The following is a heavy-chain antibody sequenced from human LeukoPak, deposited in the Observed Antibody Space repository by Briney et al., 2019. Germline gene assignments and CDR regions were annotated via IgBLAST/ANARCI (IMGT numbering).Heavy chain of an antibody. CDR2: IYYSGNT. CDR1: GGSISLYY. J-gene: IGHJ4*02. D-gene: IGHD2-15*01. V-gene: IGHV4-59*12. Sequence: SETLSLTCTVSGGSISLYYWSWIRQPPGKGLEWIGYIYYSGNTNYNPSLKSRVTISVDTSKNQFSLKLSSVTAADTAVYYCARGRRYCSGGSCYSYVLGNNDYWGQGTLVTVSS. CDR3: ARGRRYCSGGSCYSYVLGNNDY.